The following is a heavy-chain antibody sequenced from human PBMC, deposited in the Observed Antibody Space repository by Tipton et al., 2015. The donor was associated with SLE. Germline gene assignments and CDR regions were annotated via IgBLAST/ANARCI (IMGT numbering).Heavy chain of an antibody. Sequence: TLSLTCTVSGGSISSHYWSWIRQPPGKGLEWIGYIYYSGSTNYNPSPKSRVTISVDTSKNQFSLKLSSVTAADTAVYYCARGNDYYYYYGMDVWGQGTTVTVSS. D-gene: IGHD1-1*01. CDR2: IYYSGST. J-gene: IGHJ6*02. CDR1: GGSISSHY. V-gene: IGHV4-59*11. CDR3: ARGNDYYYYYGMDV.